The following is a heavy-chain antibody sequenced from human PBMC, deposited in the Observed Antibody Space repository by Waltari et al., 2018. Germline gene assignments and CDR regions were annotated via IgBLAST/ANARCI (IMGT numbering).Heavy chain of an antibody. V-gene: IGHV5-51*03. CDR2: ISPGDSDT. Sequence: EVQLVQSGAEVKKPGESLKISCKGSGYSFTSYWIGWVRQMPGKGLEWMGIISPGDSDTRYSPSVHGQVTIYADQAISTAYLQWSSLKASDTAMYYCARLGLGLTAMLLGSSSWYNLPDYWGQGTLVTVSS. J-gene: IGHJ4*02. CDR3: ARLGLGLTAMLLGSSSWYNLPDY. D-gene: IGHD6-13*01. CDR1: GYSFTSYW.